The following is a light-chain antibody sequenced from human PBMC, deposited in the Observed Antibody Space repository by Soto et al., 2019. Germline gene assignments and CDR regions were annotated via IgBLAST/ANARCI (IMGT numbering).Light chain of an antibody. CDR3: TSYTSSSTLV. CDR2: DVS. Sequence: QSALTQPASVSGSPGQSITISCTGTSSDVGGYNYVSWYQHHPGKAPKLMIYDVSNRPSGVSNRFSGSKSGNTASLTISGLRDEDEADYYCTSYTSSSTLVLGGGTKLTVL. V-gene: IGLV2-14*03. CDR1: SSDVGGYNY. J-gene: IGLJ3*02.